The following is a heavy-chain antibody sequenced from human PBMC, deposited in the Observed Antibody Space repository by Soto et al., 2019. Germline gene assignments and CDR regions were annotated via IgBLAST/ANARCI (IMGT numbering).Heavy chain of an antibody. CDR2: IYYSGST. V-gene: IGHV4-61*01. Sequence: SETLSLTCTVSGDSVSSNSYYWSWIRQPPGKGLEFIGYIYYSGSTTYNTSLKSRVTISLDTSKTQFPLRLSFVTVADTAVYFCAKNLCGYYVNPAMGGQGTMATV. CDR1: GDSVSSNSYY. CDR3: AKNLCGYYVNPAM. J-gene: IGHJ3*01. D-gene: IGHD3-3*01.